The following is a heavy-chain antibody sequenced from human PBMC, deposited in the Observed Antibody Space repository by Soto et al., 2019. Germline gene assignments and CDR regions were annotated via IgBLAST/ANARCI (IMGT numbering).Heavy chain of an antibody. CDR2: TNSDGSDT. CDR1: GFTFSSYW. CDR3: ARDRGWSLFDY. Sequence: EVQLVESGGGLVQPGGSLRLSCEASGFTFSSYWMYWVRQAPGKGLVWVSRTNSDGSDTSYADSVKGRFTISRDNAKNPRYLKMNSLRAEDTAVYYCARDRGWSLFDYWGQGTLVTVSS. V-gene: IGHV3-74*01. J-gene: IGHJ4*02. D-gene: IGHD6-19*01.